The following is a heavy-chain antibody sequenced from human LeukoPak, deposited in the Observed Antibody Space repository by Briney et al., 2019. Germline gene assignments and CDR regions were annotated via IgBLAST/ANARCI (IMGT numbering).Heavy chain of an antibody. V-gene: IGHV4-34*01. CDR3: ARGTVTMVRGVIIRNDAFDI. J-gene: IGHJ3*02. CDR2: INHSGST. Sequence: SETLSLTCAVYGGSFSGYYWSWIRQPPGKGLEWIGEINHSGSTNYNPSLKSRVTISVDTSKNQFSLKLSSVTAADTAVYYCARGTVTMVRGVIIRNDAFDIWGQGTMVTVSS. D-gene: IGHD3-10*01. CDR1: GGSFSGYY.